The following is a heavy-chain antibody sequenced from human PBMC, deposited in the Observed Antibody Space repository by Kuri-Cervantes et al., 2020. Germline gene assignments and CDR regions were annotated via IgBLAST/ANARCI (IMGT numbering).Heavy chain of an antibody. J-gene: IGHJ4*02. D-gene: IGHD2-8*01. CDR2: INPNSGGP. V-gene: IGHV1-2*02. Sequence: ASVKVSCKASGYTFTGYYMHWVRQAPGQGLEWMGWINPNSGGPNYAQKFQGRVTMTRDTSISIAYMELSRLRSDDTAVYYCARDSVFGYCTNGVGHWGQGTLVTVSS. CDR1: GYTFTGYY. CDR3: ARDSVFGYCTNGVGH.